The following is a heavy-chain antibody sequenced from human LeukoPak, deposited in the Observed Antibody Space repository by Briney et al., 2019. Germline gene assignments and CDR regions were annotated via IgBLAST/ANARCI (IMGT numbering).Heavy chain of an antibody. V-gene: IGHV3-11*04. J-gene: IGHJ4*02. CDR1: GFTFGDYY. Sequence: GGSLRLSCATSGFTFGDYYMSWIRQAPGKGLEWVSYISSSGSTIYYADSVKGRFTISRDNAKNSLYLQMNSLRAEDTAVYYCAGFFEYSSSWFESRDYWGQGTLVTVSS. CDR3: AGFFEYSSSWFESRDY. CDR2: ISSSGSTI. D-gene: IGHD6-13*01.